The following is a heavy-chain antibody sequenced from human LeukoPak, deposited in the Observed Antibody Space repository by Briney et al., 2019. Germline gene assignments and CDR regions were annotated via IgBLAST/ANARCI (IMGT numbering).Heavy chain of an antibody. CDR1: GGSISSYY. CDR2: IYYSGST. CDR3: ARLQSPRAYALDV. J-gene: IGHJ6*02. V-gene: IGHV4-59*08. D-gene: IGHD5-24*01. Sequence: SETLSLTCTVSGGSISSYYRSWIRQPPGKGLEWIGYIYYSGSTNYNPSLKSRVTISVDTSKNQFSLKLSSVTAADTAVYYCARLQSPRAYALDVWGQGTTVTVSS.